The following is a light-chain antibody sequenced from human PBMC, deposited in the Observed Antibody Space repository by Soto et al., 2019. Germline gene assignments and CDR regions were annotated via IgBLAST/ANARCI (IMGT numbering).Light chain of an antibody. Sequence: QSILTQTPSVSGAPGQKITMYCTGSSSNIGAGYDVHWYQQIPGAAPRLLISADNNRPSGVPDRFSASKSGTSASLAITGLQAEDEANSYCQSYDTRLSGVIFGAGTKLAVL. V-gene: IGLV1-40*01. J-gene: IGLJ2*01. CDR1: SSNIGAGYD. CDR3: QSYDTRLSGVI. CDR2: ADN.